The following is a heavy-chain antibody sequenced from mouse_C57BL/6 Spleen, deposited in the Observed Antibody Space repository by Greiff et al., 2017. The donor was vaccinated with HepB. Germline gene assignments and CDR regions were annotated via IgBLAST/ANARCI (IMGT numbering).Heavy chain of an antibody. D-gene: IGHD1-1*01. CDR2: IYPRSGNT. CDR1: GYTFTSYG. Sequence: VQLQQSGAELARPGASVKLSCKASGYTFTSYGISWVKQRTGQGLEWIGEIYPRSGNTYYNEKFKGKATLTADKSSSTAYMELRSLTSEDSAVYFCAPITTVVAPVAYWGQGTLVTVSA. CDR3: APITTVVAPVAY. V-gene: IGHV1-81*01. J-gene: IGHJ3*01.